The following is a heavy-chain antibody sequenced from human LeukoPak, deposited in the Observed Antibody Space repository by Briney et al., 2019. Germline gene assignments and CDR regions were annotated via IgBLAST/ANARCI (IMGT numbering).Heavy chain of an antibody. CDR1: GGSFSGYY. Sequence: SETLSLTCAVYGGSFSGYYWSWIRQPPGKGLEWIGEINHSGSTNYNPSLKSRVTMSVDTSKNQFSLKLSSVTAADTAVYYCAREVVRGYYYGSGSYDYFDYWGQGTLVTVSS. CDR2: INHSGST. J-gene: IGHJ4*02. D-gene: IGHD3-10*01. CDR3: AREVVRGYYYGSGSYDYFDY. V-gene: IGHV4-34*01.